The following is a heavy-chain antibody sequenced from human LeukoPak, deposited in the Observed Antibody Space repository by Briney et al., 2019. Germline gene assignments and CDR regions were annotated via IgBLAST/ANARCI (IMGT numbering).Heavy chain of an antibody. CDR3: AKRGIVIRAVIIVGFHKEAYYFDY. J-gene: IGHJ4*02. V-gene: IGHV3-23*01. Sequence: GRSLRLSCAVSGITLSNYGMSWVRQAPGKGLDWVAGISDSGGSTNYADSVKGRFTISRDNPKNTLYLQMNSLRAEDTAVYFCAKRGIVIRAVIIVGFHKEAYYFDYWGQGALVTVSS. D-gene: IGHD3-10*01. CDR1: GITLSNYG. CDR2: ISDSGGST.